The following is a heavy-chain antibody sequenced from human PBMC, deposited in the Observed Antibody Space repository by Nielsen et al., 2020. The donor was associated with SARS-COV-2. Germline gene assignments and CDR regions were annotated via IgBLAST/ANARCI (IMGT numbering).Heavy chain of an antibody. CDR3: AGEDRGLGPTVTTRPLSDYWYFDL. V-gene: IGHV3-74*01. CDR2: INSDGSST. Sequence: GESLKISCAASGFTFSSYWMHWVRQAPGKGLVWVSRINSDGSSTSYADSVKGRFTISRDNAKNTLYLQMNSLRAEDTAVYYCAGEDRGLGPTVTTRPLSDYWYFDLWGRGTLVTVSS. CDR1: GFTFSSYW. D-gene: IGHD4-17*01. J-gene: IGHJ2*01.